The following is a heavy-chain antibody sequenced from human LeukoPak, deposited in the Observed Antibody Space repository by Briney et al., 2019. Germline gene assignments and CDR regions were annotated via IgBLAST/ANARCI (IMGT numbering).Heavy chain of an antibody. CDR1: GGSLSGYW. CDR3: ARVPYCSGGSCNYYYYYGMDV. V-gene: IGHV4-34*01. Sequence: SETLSLTCAVYGGSLSGYWWSWIRQPPGKGLEWIGEINHSGSTKYNPSLKSRVTISVDTSKNQFSLNLSSVTAADTAVYHCARVPYCSGGSCNYYYYYGMDVWGQGTTVTVSS. CDR2: INHSGST. J-gene: IGHJ6*02. D-gene: IGHD2-15*01.